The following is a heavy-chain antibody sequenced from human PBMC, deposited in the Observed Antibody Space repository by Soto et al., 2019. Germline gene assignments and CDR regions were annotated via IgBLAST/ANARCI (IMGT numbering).Heavy chain of an antibody. CDR2: ISGSAINT. CDR1: GFTFSNYA. D-gene: IGHD3-22*01. V-gene: IGHV3-23*01. Sequence: PGGSLRLSCAASGFTFSNYAMSWFRQAPGKGLEWVSAISGSAINTYYADSVRGRFTISRDNPKNTLYLQMNHLRAEDTAVYSCAKGQGYYYDASGYTFDYWGQGTLVTVSS. CDR3: AKGQGYYYDASGYTFDY. J-gene: IGHJ4*02.